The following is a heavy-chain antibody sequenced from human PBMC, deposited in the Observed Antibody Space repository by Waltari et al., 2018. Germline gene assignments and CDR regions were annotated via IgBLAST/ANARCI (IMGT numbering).Heavy chain of an antibody. CDR2: VSSSGTT. CDR1: GVSITSNRHY. Sequence: QLQLQESGPRLVRPSETLSLICRVSGVSITSNRHYWPWIRQSPGQGLEWIGTVSSSGTTYISPSLKSRVAVSRATSKNQVSLILGSVTAADMAVYYCATYIGASVGTAAFDVWGQGTMVTVSS. J-gene: IGHJ3*01. V-gene: IGHV4-39*01. D-gene: IGHD5-12*01. CDR3: ATYIGASVGTAAFDV.